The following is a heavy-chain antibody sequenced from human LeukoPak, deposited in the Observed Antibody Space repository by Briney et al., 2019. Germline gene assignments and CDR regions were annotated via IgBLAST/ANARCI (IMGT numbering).Heavy chain of an antibody. J-gene: IGHJ4*02. CDR1: GFTFSSYG. CDR3: ATVGEY. CDR2: ISYDGSDK. V-gene: IGHV3-30*03. D-gene: IGHD1-1*01. Sequence: GGSLRLPCAASGFTFSSYGMHWVRQAPGMGLEWVAVISYDGSDKYYADSVKGRFTISRDNAKNTVYLQMNGLRAEDTTVYYCATVGEYWGQGTLVTVSS.